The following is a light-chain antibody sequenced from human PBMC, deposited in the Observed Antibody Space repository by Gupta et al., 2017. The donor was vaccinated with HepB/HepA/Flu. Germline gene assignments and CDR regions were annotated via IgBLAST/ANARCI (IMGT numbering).Light chain of an antibody. CDR3: QQSDSTPYT. Sequence: DIQMTQSPSSLSASVGDRVTITGRASQNIDTYLNWFQQKSGKAPKFLIYAASNLQNGVPSRFSGNGSGTDFTLTISRLQPEDFATYYCQQSDSTPYTFGPGTTVDIK. J-gene: IGKJ3*01. CDR1: QNIDTY. V-gene: IGKV1-39*01. CDR2: AAS.